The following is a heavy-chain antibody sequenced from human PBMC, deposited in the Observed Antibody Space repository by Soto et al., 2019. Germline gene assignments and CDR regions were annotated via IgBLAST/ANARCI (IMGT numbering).Heavy chain of an antibody. CDR3: ARGRIVVVPAATHYYYYGMDV. Sequence: QVQLVQSGAEVKKPGSSVKVSCKASGGTFSSYAIRWVRQAPGQGLEWMGGIIPIFGTANYAQKFQGRVTITADESTSTAYMELSSLRSEDTGVYYCARGRIVVVPAATHYYYYGMDVWGQGTTVTVSS. CDR2: IIPIFGTA. D-gene: IGHD2-2*01. V-gene: IGHV1-69*01. CDR1: GGTFSSYA. J-gene: IGHJ6*02.